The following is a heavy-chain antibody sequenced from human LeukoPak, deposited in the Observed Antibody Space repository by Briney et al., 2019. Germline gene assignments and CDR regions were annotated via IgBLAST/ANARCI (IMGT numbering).Heavy chain of an antibody. CDR3: ASEEDLLRYGMDV. Sequence: ASVKVSCKASRSSVTPSVVSSVRQAPGQGLEWMGWISAYNGNTNYAQKLQGRVTMTTDTSTSTAYMELRSLRHAVTSVDYAASEEDLLRYGMDVWGQGTAVTVSS. V-gene: IGHV1-18*01. J-gene: IGHJ6*02. D-gene: IGHD2-15*01. CDR2: ISAYNGNT. CDR1: RSSVTPSV.